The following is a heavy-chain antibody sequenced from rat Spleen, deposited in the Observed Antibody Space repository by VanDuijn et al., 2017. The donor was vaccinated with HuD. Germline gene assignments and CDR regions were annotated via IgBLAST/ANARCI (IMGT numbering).Heavy chain of an antibody. V-gene: IGHV5-19*01. J-gene: IGHJ2*01. CDR1: EFIFSNYG. CDR3: ATTPGRPFAY. CDR2: ITPSGNIT. D-gene: IGHD5-1*01. Sequence: EVQLVESGGGLVQPGRSLKLSCVASEFIFSNYGMHWIRQAPAKGLEWVASITPSGNITYYRDSVKGRFTISRENAKSTLFLQMDSLRSEDTATYYCATTPGRPFAYWGQGVMVTVSS.